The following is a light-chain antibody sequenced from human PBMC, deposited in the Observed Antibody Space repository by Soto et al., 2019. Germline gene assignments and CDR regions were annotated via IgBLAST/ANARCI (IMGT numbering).Light chain of an antibody. CDR1: QTVSNNY. J-gene: IGKJ1*01. Sequence: EIVLTQSPGTLSLSPGERATLSCRASQTVSNNYLAWYQQKIGQPPRLLIFEASSRATGIPDRFSGSGSGTDFTLTITSLEPEDFAVYYCQQYVRSGRSWTFGQGTKVEIK. CDR2: EAS. V-gene: IGKV3-20*01. CDR3: QQYVRSGRSWT.